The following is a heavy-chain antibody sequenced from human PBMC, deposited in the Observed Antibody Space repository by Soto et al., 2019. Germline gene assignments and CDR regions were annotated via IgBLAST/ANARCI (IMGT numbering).Heavy chain of an antibody. V-gene: IGHV2-5*02. CDR3: AHTRGAYNGTYWEIFQY. Sequence: QITLKESGPTLVKPTQTLTLTCTFSGFSLSTSGVGVGWIRQPPGKALEWLALFYRDDDKRYSPSLKSRLTTTKXXSXNXXVLTMTNMDPVDPATYYCAHTRGAYNGTYWEIFQYWGQGTLVTVSS. CDR2: FYRDDDK. CDR1: GFSLSTSGVG. J-gene: IGHJ1*01. D-gene: IGHD1-26*01.